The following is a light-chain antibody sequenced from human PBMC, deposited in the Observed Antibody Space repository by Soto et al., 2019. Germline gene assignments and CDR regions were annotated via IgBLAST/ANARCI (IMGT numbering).Light chain of an antibody. Sequence: QSALTQPASVSGSPGQSSTISCTGTSSDVGGYNYVSWYQQHPGKAPKLMIYDVSNRPSGVSYRFSGSKSGNTASLTISGLQAEDEADYYCSSYTSSSLHVFGTGTKVTVL. V-gene: IGLV2-14*03. CDR2: DVS. J-gene: IGLJ1*01. CDR1: SSDVGGYNY. CDR3: SSYTSSSLHV.